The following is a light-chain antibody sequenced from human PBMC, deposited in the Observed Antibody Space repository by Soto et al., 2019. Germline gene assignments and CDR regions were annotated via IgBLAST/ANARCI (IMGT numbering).Light chain of an antibody. CDR2: DAS. V-gene: IGKV3-11*01. J-gene: IGKJ5*01. CDR3: QQRSNWPIT. Sequence: EIVLTQSPGTLSLSPGESATLSCRASRSVSSYLAWYQQKPGQAPRLLIYDASSRPTDIPARFSGSGSGTDFTLTISSLEPEDFALYYCQQRSNWPITFGHGTRLEIK. CDR1: RSVSSY.